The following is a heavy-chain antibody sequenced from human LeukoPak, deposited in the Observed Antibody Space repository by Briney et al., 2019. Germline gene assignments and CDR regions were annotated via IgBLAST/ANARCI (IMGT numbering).Heavy chain of an antibody. CDR2: ISYDGSNK. D-gene: IGHD6-19*01. V-gene: IGHV3-30-3*01. CDR3: ARDRLAGQWLVGGLDY. Sequence: SGRSLRLSCAASGFTFSSYAMHWVRQAPGKGLEWVAVISYDGSNKYYADSVKGRFTISRDNSKNTLYLQMNSLGAEDTAVYYCARDRLAGQWLVGGLDYWGQGTLVTVSS. CDR1: GFTFSSYA. J-gene: IGHJ4*02.